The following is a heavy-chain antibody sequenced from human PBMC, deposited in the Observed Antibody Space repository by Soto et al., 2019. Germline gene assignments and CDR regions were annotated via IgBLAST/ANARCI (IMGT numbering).Heavy chain of an antibody. CDR2: IWYDGSNK. CDR3: VSEYCSGGSCYYYGMDV. CDR1: GFTFSSYG. J-gene: IGHJ6*02. V-gene: IGHV3-33*08. D-gene: IGHD2-15*01. Sequence: GGSLRLSCAASGFTFSSYGMHWVRQAPGKGLEWVAVIWYDGSNKYYADSVKGRFTISRDNSKNTLYLQMNSLRAEDTAVYYCVSEYCSGGSCYYYGMDVWGQGTTVTVSS.